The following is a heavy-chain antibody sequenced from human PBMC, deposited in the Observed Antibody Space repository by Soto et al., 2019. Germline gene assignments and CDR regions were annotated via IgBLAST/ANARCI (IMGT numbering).Heavy chain of an antibody. CDR1: GFTFSNYS. V-gene: IGHV3-23*01. CDR3: AKAHQYSSTRDYLYSGIDI. Sequence: AGGSLRLSFAASGFTFSNYSMSWVRQAPGKGLEWVSGMNSGGSTYYADSVKGRFTISRDTSKNTMYLQMNSRRADDTAVFYCAKAHQYSSTRDYLYSGIDIWGQGTTITGS. J-gene: IGHJ6*02. CDR2: MNSGGST. D-gene: IGHD6-13*01.